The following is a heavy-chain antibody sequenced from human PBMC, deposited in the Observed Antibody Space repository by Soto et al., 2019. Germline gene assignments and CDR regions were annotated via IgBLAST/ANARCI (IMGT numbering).Heavy chain of an antibody. CDR2: MNPNSGNT. CDR1: GYTFTSYD. D-gene: IGHD3-22*01. Sequence: ASVKVSCKASGYTFTSYDINWVRQATGQGLEWMGWMNPNSGNTGYAQKFQGRVTMTRNTSISTAYMELSSLRSEDTAVYYCAIVLRYYYDSSGYYSDDAFDIWGQGTMVTVSS. V-gene: IGHV1-8*01. CDR3: AIVLRYYYDSSGYYSDDAFDI. J-gene: IGHJ3*02.